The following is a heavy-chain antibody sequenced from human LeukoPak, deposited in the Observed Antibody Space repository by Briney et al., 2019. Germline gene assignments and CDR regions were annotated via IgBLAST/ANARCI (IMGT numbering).Heavy chain of an antibody. CDR2: INHSGST. V-gene: IGHV4-34*01. Sequence: SETLSLTCAVYGGSFSGHYWSWIRQPPGKGLEYIGEINHSGSTNYNPSLKSRVTISIDTSKNQFSLKLSSVTAADTAVYYCARDWPMKWEPYYYYYYGMDVWGQGTTVTVSS. CDR3: ARDWPMKWEPYYYYYYGMDV. D-gene: IGHD1-26*01. CDR1: GGSFSGHY. J-gene: IGHJ6*02.